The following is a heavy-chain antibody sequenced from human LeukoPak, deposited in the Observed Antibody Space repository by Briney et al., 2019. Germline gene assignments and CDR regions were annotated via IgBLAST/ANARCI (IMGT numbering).Heavy chain of an antibody. D-gene: IGHD3-10*01. CDR3: AKDFGGAGSYYCPFDS. CDR1: GFTFKNYG. J-gene: IGHJ4*02. V-gene: IGHV3-23*01. Sequence: GGSLRLSCAASGFTFKNYGMSWVRQAPGKGLEWVSAICTSGDCTYYGDSVKGRFTISRDNSKNTVYLQMNSLRAEDTAVYYCAKDFGGAGSYYCPFDSWGQGTLVTVSS. CDR2: ICTSGDCT.